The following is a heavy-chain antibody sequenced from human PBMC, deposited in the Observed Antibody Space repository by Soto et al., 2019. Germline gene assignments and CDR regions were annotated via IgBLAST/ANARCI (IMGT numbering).Heavy chain of an antibody. CDR2: ISAYNGNT. Sequence: GASVKVSCKASGYTFTSYCISWVRQAPGQGLEWMGWISAYNGNTNYAQKLQGRVTMTTDTSTSTAYMELRSLRSDDTAVYYCASTDIVARIAAFDIWGQGTMVTVSS. CDR1: GYTFTSYC. CDR3: ASTDIVARIAAFDI. J-gene: IGHJ3*02. D-gene: IGHD5-12*01. V-gene: IGHV1-18*01.